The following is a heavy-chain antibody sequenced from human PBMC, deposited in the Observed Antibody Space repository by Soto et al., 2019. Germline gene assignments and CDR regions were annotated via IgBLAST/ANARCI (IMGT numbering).Heavy chain of an antibody. Sequence: TNSFAALSRSSSSYLFGWNRQPPGKGLEWIGSIYYSGSTYYNPSLKSRVTVSVDTSKNQFSLKLSSVTAAVMAVYYCTSQTSDFCFGIWGQGILVTVSS. CDR3: TSQTSDFCFGI. CDR1: ALSRSSSSYL. J-gene: IGHJ4*02. CDR2: IYYSGST. D-gene: IGHD2-21*02. V-gene: IGHV4-39*01.